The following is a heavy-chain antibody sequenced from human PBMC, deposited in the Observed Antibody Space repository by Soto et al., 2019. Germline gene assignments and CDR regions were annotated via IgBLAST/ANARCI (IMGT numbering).Heavy chain of an antibody. D-gene: IGHD1-26*01. CDR1: GFTFSSYA. Sequence: EVQLLESGGGLVQPGGSLRLSCAASGFTFSSYAMGWVGQAPVKGLEWVSAISGSGGRTYYADSVKGRFTISRDNSKNTLYLQMNSLRAEDTAVYYCARRGSGSYYDYWGQGTLVTVSS. CDR3: ARRGSGSYYDY. CDR2: ISGSGGRT. J-gene: IGHJ4*02. V-gene: IGHV3-23*01.